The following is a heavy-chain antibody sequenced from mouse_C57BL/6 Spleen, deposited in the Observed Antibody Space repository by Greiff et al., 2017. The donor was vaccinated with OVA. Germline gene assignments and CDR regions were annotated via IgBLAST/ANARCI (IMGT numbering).Heavy chain of an antibody. CDR2: IRSKSNNYAT. D-gene: IGHD2-4*01. Sequence: EVQLVESGGGLVQPKGSLKLSCAASGFSFNTYAMNWVRQAPGKGLEWVARIRSKSNNYATYYAVSVKDRFTISRDDSESMRYLQMNNLKTEDTAMYYCVRDDSWCAYWGQGTLVTVSA. CDR3: VRDDSWCAY. V-gene: IGHV10-1*01. CDR1: GFSFNTYA. J-gene: IGHJ3*01.